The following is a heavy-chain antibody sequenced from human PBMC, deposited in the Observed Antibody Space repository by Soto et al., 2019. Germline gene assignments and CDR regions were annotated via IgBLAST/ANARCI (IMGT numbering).Heavy chain of an antibody. CDR1: RGALGGYS. Sequence: SETLSLTCAVYRGALGGYSWNWIRQPPGKGLEWIGEINYSEDTNPTYNPSLKSRVTISADRTNNQLFLRLISVTAADTAIYYCARDHDYVWGSHRKWVGIWGEGT. D-gene: IGHD3-16*01. CDR3: ARDHDYVWGSHRKWVGI. V-gene: IGHV4-34*01. CDR2: INYSEDT. J-gene: IGHJ4*02.